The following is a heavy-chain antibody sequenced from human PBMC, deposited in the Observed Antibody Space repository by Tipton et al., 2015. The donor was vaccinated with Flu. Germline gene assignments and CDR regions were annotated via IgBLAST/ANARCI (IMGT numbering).Heavy chain of an antibody. CDR3: ARGVELHDWFDP. CDR2: IPYDGSNK. J-gene: IGHJ5*02. CDR1: GFTFNSHP. Sequence: SLRLSCAASGFTFNSHPMHWVRQAPGKGLEWVAGIPYDGSNKYYTDSVKGRFTISRDNSKNTVSLQMNSLRAEDTAVYYCARGVELHDWFDPWGQGTLVIVSS. D-gene: IGHD3-10*01. V-gene: IGHV3-30*10.